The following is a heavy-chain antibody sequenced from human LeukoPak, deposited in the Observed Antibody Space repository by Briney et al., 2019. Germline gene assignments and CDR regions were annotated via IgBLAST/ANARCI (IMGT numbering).Heavy chain of an antibody. D-gene: IGHD2-2*01. J-gene: IGHJ4*02. CDR1: GFTFSSYW. V-gene: IGHV3-21*01. CDR2: MSSSSSYI. CDR3: ARERVEDQLLSKREVYHFDY. Sequence: AGSLRLSCAASGFTFSSYWMSWVRQAPGKGLERVSCMSSSSSYIYYADSVKGRCTISRDNTNNSLYLQMHSLIAEDTAVYSGARERVEDQLLSKREVYHFDYWGQGTLVTVSS.